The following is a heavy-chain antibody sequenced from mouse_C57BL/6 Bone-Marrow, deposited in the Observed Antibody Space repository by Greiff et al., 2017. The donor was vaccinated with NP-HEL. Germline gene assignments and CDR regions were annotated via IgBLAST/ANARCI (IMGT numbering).Heavy chain of an antibody. CDR1: GYTFTSYW. D-gene: IGHD1-1*01. CDR3: ARDGLLRPFAY. Sequence: QVQLQQPGAELVKPGASVKLSCKASGYTFTSYWMQWVKQRPGQGLEWIGEIDPSDSYTNYHQKFKGKATLTVDTSSSTAYMQLSSLTAEDSAVYYCARDGLLRPFAYWGQGTLVTVSA. J-gene: IGHJ3*01. V-gene: IGHV1-50*01. CDR2: IDPSDSYT.